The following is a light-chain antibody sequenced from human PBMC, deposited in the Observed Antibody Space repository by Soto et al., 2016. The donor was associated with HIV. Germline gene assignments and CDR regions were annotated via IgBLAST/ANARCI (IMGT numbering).Light chain of an antibody. V-gene: IGKV1-5*03. Sequence: DIQMTQSPSSVSASVGDRVTITCRASQSISNWSAWYQQKPGKAPKLLIYKASYLQSGVPSRFSGSGSGTEFTLTISSLQPDDFATYYCQQYNSYPWTFGQGTNGGNQT. CDR1: QSISNW. CDR2: KAS. J-gene: IGKJ1*01. CDR3: QQYNSYPWT.